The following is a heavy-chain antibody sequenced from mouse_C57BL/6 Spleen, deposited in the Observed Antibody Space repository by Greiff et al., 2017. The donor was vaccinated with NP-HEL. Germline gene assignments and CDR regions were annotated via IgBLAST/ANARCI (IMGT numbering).Heavy chain of an antibody. J-gene: IGHJ2*01. CDR2: IYPGDGDT. Sequence: QVQLQQSGAELVKPGASVKISCKASGYAFSSYWMNWVKQRPGKGLEWIGQIYPGDGDTNYNGKFKGKATLTADKSSSTAYMQLSSLTSEDSAVYFCARGSTTVVEDYWGQGTTLTVSS. D-gene: IGHD1-1*01. V-gene: IGHV1-80*01. CDR3: ARGSTTVVEDY. CDR1: GYAFSSYW.